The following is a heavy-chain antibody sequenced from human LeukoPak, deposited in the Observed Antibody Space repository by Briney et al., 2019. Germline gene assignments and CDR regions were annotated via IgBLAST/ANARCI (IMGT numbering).Heavy chain of an antibody. CDR2: ISSSSSYI. Sequence: GGSLRLSCAASGSTFSSYSMNWVRQAPGKGLEWVSSISSSSSYIYYADSVKGRFTISRDNAKNSLYLQMNSLRAEDTAVYYCASRWELRYYFDYWGQGTLVTVSS. J-gene: IGHJ4*02. CDR3: ASRWELRYYFDY. CDR1: GSTFSSYS. D-gene: IGHD1-26*01. V-gene: IGHV3-21*01.